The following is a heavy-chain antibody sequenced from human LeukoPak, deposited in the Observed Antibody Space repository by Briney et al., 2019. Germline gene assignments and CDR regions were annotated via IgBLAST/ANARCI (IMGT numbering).Heavy chain of an antibody. CDR1: GFTFSSYS. J-gene: IGHJ3*02. CDR3: ARERIQLWSKDAFDI. V-gene: IGHV3-21*01. D-gene: IGHD5-18*01. CDR2: ISSSSSYI. Sequence: PGGSLRLSCAASGFTFSSYSMNWVRQAPGKGLEWVSSISSSSSYIYYADSVEGRFTISRDNAENSLYLQMNSLRAEDTAVYYCARERIQLWSKDAFDIWGQGTMVTVSS.